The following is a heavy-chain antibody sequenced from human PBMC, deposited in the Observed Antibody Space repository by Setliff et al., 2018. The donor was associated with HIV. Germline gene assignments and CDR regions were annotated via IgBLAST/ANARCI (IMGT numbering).Heavy chain of an antibody. CDR1: GYTLTEVS. D-gene: IGHD3-10*02. CDR2: FDPQDGKT. Sequence: ASVKVSCKISGYTLTEVSMHWVRQAPGKGLEWMGYFDPQDGKTIYAQKFQGRVTITEDESTSTAYMELSSLRSEDTSVYFCARIVRPSYYYYYYMDVWGKGTTVTVSS. CDR3: ARIVRPSYYYYYYMDV. V-gene: IGHV1-24*01. J-gene: IGHJ6*03.